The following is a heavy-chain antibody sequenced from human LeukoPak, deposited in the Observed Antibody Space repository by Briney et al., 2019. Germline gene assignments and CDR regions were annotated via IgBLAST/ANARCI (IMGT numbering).Heavy chain of an antibody. J-gene: IGHJ4*02. V-gene: IGHV1-46*01. CDR1: GYTFTSYQ. Sequence: GASVKVSCKASGYTFTSYQMHWVRQAPGQGLEWVGVINLNNGDRTYAQKFQGRVTMSRDTSTTTVYMELSSLRSEDTAVYYCAREALHTAPDYWGQGTLVTVSS. CDR3: AREALHTAPDY. CDR2: INLNNGDR.